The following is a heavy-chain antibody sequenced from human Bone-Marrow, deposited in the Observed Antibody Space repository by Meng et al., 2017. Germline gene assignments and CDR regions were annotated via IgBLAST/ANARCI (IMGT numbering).Heavy chain of an antibody. J-gene: IGHJ4*02. V-gene: IGHV1-18*01. CDR1: GYTLTNYS. CDR3: ARGQPSDGNIDY. Sequence: ASVKVSCKASGYTLTNYSITWVRQAPGQGFEWMGWHSVYNGNTNYAQRFQGRVAMNADTSTSTVYMKLRALKPADTAVYFCARGQPSDGNIDYWGQGTLVTVSS. D-gene: IGHD1-1*01. CDR2: HSVYNGNT.